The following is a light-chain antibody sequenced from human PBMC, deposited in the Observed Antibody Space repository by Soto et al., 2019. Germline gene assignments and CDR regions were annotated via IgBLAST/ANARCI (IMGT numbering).Light chain of an antibody. CDR1: QSFSSY. CDR2: RAS. V-gene: IGKV3-20*01. Sequence: EMVLTQSPGTRSLSPGERDTLPCMANQSFSSYVAGSQQKPGQAPRLLIYRASSRATGDPDRVSGGGCGTDFTLTNSRLEHEDCAVYWCQQYDSSPRTFGQGTKVDIK. J-gene: IGKJ1*01. CDR3: QQYDSSPRT.